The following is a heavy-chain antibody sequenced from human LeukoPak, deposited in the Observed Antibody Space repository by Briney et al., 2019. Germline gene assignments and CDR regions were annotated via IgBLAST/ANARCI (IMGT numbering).Heavy chain of an antibody. D-gene: IGHD1-26*01. CDR3: ARDGSSGTDNWFDP. J-gene: IGHJ5*02. V-gene: IGHV1-69*05. CDR1: GGTFSSYA. Sequence: SVKVSCKASGGTFSSYAISWVRQAPGQGLEWMGGIIPIFGTANYAQKFQGRVTITTDESTSTAYMELSSLRSEDTAVYYCARDGSSGTDNWFDPWGQGTLVTVSS. CDR2: IIPIFGTA.